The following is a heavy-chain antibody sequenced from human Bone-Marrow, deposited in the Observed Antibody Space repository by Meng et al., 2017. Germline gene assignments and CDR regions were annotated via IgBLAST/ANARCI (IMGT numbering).Heavy chain of an antibody. J-gene: IGHJ4*02. D-gene: IGHD3-10*01. V-gene: IGHV3-21*01. CDR3: ASTYYYGSGGNRVSPNFDY. CDR2: ISSSSGYI. CDR1: GFTFSSYS. Sequence: GESLKISCAASGFTFSSYSMNWVRQAPGKGLEWVSSISSSSGYIYYADSVKGRFTISRDNAKNSLYLQMNSLRAEDTAVYYCASTYYYGSGGNRVSPNFDYWGQGTLVTVSS.